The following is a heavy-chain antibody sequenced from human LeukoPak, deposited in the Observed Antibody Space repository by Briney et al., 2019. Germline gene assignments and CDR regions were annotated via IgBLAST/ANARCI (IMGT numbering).Heavy chain of an antibody. D-gene: IGHD1-26*01. J-gene: IGHJ4*02. CDR1: GYTFTSYG. V-gene: IGHV1-18*01. Sequence: GASVKVSCKASGYTFTSYGISWVRQAPGQGLEWMGWISAYNGNTNYAQKLQGRVTMTTGTSTSTAYMELRSLRSDDTAVYYCARGHLSGSYFLNFDYWGQGTLVTVSS. CDR2: ISAYNGNT. CDR3: ARGHLSGSYFLNFDY.